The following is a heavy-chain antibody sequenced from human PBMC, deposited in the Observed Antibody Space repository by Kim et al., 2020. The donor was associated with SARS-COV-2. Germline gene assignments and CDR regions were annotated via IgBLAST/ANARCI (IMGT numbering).Heavy chain of an antibody. CDR2: INRNNGGT. J-gene: IGHJ4*02. V-gene: IGHV1-2*02. CDR3: ATGNEIYYFYF. D-gene: IGHD1-1*01. Sequence: ASVKVSCKASGYTFIGYYLHWVRQAPGHGLEWMGWINRNNGGTNYAQNFQGRVTMTRDTSISTAFIELSGLRSDDTAVYYCATGNEIYYFYFWGQGTLVT. CDR1: GYTFIGYY.